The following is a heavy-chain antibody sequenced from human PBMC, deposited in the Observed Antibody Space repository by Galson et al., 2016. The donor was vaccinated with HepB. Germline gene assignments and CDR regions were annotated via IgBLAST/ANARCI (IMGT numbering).Heavy chain of an antibody. D-gene: IGHD5-12*01. CDR2: IYRDGRT. Sequence: SLRLSCAVSGITVSDTYMSWVRQAPGKGLEWVSVIYRDGRTYHGDSVKGRFSISRDISKNTLYLQMNSLRADDTAVYYCSRVDGYDGYYFDFWGQGALVTVSS. J-gene: IGHJ4*02. CDR1: GITVSDTY. V-gene: IGHV3-53*01. CDR3: SRVDGYDGYYFDF.